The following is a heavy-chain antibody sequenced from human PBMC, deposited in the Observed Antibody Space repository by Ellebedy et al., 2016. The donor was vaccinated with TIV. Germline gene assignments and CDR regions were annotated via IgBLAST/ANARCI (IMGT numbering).Heavy chain of an antibody. J-gene: IGHJ4*02. V-gene: IGHV3-30*03. D-gene: IGHD2-21*01. CDR1: GFTFSTYG. CDR2: ISYHGRNK. Sequence: PGGSLRLSCAASGFTFSTYGMHWVRRAPGKGLEWVAAISYHGRNKNYADSVKGRFTISRDNSKNTLYLQMNSLRTADTAVYYCATRHIVLPQWGQGTLVTVSS. CDR3: ATRHIVLPQ.